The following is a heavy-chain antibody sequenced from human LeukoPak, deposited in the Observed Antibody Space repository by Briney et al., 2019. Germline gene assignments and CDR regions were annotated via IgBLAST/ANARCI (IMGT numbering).Heavy chain of an antibody. CDR3: ARGLGYGEYLVPFDI. D-gene: IGHD4-17*01. CDR1: GGSISSYY. CDR2: IYYSGST. J-gene: IGHJ3*02. V-gene: IGHV4-59*01. Sequence: SETLSLTCTVSGGSISSYYWSWIRQPPGKGLEWNGYIYYSGSTNYNPSLKSRVTIAVDTSKNQFSLKLSSVTAADTAVYYCARGLGYGEYLVPFDIWGQGTLVTVSS.